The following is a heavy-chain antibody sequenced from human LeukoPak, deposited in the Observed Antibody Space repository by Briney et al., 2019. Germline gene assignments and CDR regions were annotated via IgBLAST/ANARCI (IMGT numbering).Heavy chain of an antibody. CDR2: ISSSGNSK. CDR3: AKGTDDYVSTPFDS. Sequence: GGSLRLSCAASGFTFYTYAMNWVRQAPGKGLEWVSSISSSGNSKYYADSVKGRFTISRDNSKNTLYLQMNSLRAEDTAVYYCAKGTDDYVSTPFDSWGQGTLVTVSS. CDR1: GFTFYTYA. V-gene: IGHV3-23*01. D-gene: IGHD3-16*01. J-gene: IGHJ4*02.